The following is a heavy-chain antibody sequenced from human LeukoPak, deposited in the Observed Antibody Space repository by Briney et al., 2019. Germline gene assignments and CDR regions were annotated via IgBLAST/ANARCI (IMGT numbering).Heavy chain of an antibody. CDR1: GYTFTSYA. Sequence: GASVKVSCKASGYTFTSYAMNWVRQAPGQGLEWMGWINTNTGNPTYAQGFTGRFVFSLDTSVSTAYLQISSLKAEDTAVYYCARVGAGGWFGDRFWQTANYYMDVWGKGTTVTVSS. J-gene: IGHJ6*03. V-gene: IGHV7-4-1*02. CDR3: ARVGAGGWFGDRFWQTANYYMDV. D-gene: IGHD3-10*01. CDR2: INTNTGNP.